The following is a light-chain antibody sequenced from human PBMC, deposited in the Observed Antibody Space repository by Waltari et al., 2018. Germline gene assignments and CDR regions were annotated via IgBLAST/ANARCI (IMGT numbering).Light chain of an antibody. CDR1: QDIAGY. CDR2: VSS. Sequence: IQLTQSPSSLSASVGDRVTIPCRASQDIAGYLAWYQQKPGKAPNLLISVSSTLQSGVPSRFSGSGSGTVFTLTISSLQPEDFATYYCQQLHTYPLTFGGGTTVDI. J-gene: IGKJ4*01. CDR3: QQLHTYPLT. V-gene: IGKV1-9*01.